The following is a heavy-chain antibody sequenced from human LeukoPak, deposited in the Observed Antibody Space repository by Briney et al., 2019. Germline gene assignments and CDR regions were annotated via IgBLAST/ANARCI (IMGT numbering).Heavy chain of an antibody. V-gene: IGHV1-18*01. Sequence: ASVKVSCKASGYTFTSYGISWVRQAPGQGLEWMGWISAYNGNTNYAQKLQGRVTMTTDTSTSTAYMELRSLRSEDTAVYYCATGSPTDIVGATWVIDYWGQGTLVTVSS. J-gene: IGHJ4*02. CDR1: GYTFTSYG. CDR2: ISAYNGNT. CDR3: ATGSPTDIVGATWVIDY. D-gene: IGHD1-26*01.